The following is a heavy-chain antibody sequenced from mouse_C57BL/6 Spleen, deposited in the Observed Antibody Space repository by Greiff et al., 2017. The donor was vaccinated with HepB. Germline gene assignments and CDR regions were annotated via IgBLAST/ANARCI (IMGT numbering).Heavy chain of an antibody. CDR2: ISDGGSYT. Sequence: EVKLMESGGGLVKPGGSLKLSCAASGFTFSSYAMSWVRQTPEKRLEWVATISDGGSYTYYPDNVKGRFTISRDNAKNNLYLQMSHLKSEDPAMYYCARERTELGPWFAYWGQGTLVTVSA. J-gene: IGHJ3*01. CDR3: ARERTELGPWFAY. V-gene: IGHV5-4*01. D-gene: IGHD4-1*01. CDR1: GFTFSSYA.